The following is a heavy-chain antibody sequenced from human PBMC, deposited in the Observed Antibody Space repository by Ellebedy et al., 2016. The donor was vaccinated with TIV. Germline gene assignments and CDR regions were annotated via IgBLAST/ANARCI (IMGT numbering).Heavy chain of an antibody. J-gene: IGHJ4*02. D-gene: IGHD4-23*01. CDR1: GFTFSSYG. CDR2: ISYDGSNK. Sequence: GESLKISXAASGFTFSSYGMHWVRQAPGKGLEWVAVISYDGSNKYYADSVKGRFTISRDNSKNTLYLQMNSLRAEDTAVYYCAKAPLNRTTVITYHFDYWGQGTLVTVSS. CDR3: AKAPLNRTTVITYHFDY. V-gene: IGHV3-30*18.